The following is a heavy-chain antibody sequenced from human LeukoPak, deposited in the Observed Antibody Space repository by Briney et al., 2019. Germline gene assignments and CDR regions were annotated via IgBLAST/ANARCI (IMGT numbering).Heavy chain of an antibody. CDR3: ARNLAYCGGDCSLSSYYYYYYGMDV. D-gene: IGHD2-21*02. J-gene: IGHJ6*02. CDR2: ISSSGSTI. CDR1: GFTFSSYE. Sequence: EGSLRLSCAASGFTFSSYEMNWVRQAPGKGLEWVSYISSSGSTIYYADSVKGRFTISRDNAKNSLYLQMNSLRAEDTAVYYCARNLAYCGGDCSLSSYYYYYYGMDVWGQGTTVTVSS. V-gene: IGHV3-48*03.